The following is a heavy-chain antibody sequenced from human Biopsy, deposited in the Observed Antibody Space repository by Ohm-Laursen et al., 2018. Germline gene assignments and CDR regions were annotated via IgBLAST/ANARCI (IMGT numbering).Heavy chain of an antibody. CDR3: ARDYGLELGGLEAFDI. CDR1: GGSLKNYY. J-gene: IGHJ3*02. V-gene: IGHV4-4*07. D-gene: IGHD1-7*01. CDR2: VYTSGST. Sequence: TLSLTCIVSGGSLKNYYWSWIRQPAGKGLEWIGRVYTSGSTSYNPSLESRVTMSVVTSKNQFSLKVTSMTAADTAMYYCARDYGLELGGLEAFDIWGQGTMVTVPS.